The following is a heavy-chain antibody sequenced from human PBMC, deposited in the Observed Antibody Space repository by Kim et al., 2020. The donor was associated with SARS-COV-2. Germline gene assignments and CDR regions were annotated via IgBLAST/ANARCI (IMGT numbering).Heavy chain of an antibody. J-gene: IGHJ6*03. V-gene: IGHV4-39*01. Sequence: SETLSLTCSVSGGSISSSTYYWGWIRQPPEKGLEWIGSIYYSGSTYYNPSLKSRVTISVDTSKNQFSLKLSSVTAADTAVYYCASQRRSGEYDMDVWGKG. CDR3: ASQRRSGEYDMDV. CDR1: GGSISSSTYY. CDR2: IYYSGST. D-gene: IGHD3-10*01.